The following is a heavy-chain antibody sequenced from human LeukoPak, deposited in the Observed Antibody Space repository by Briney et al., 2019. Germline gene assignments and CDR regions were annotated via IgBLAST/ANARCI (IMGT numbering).Heavy chain of an antibody. V-gene: IGHV3-21*01. CDR3: ARDREGTVTPWFDP. D-gene: IGHD4-11*01. J-gene: IGHJ5*02. CDR2: ISSSSSYI. CDR1: GFTFSSYS. Sequence: GSLRLSCAASGFTFSSYSMNWVRQAPGKGLEWVSSISSSSSYIYYADSVKGRFTISRDNAKNSLYLQMNSLRAEDTAVYYCARDREGTVTPWFDPWGQGTLVTVSS.